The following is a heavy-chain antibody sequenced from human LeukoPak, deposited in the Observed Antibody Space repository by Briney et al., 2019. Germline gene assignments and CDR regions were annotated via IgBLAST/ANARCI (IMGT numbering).Heavy chain of an antibody. J-gene: IGHJ5*02. CDR1: GFTFSSYA. V-gene: IGHV3-23*01. Sequence: GGSLRLSCAASGFTFSSYAMSWVRQAPGRGLEWVSAISGSGGSTYYAVSVKGRFTISRDNSKNTLYLQMNSLRAEDTAVYYCAKGQGVAVIRWFDPWGQGTLVTVSS. CDR2: ISGSGGST. CDR3: AKGQGVAVIRWFDP. D-gene: IGHD3-3*01.